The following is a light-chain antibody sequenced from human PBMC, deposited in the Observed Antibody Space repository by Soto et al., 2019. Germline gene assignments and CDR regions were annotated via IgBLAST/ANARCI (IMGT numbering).Light chain of an antibody. J-gene: IGKJ2*01. CDR1: QGISSY. CDR3: QQLNSYPYT. V-gene: IGKV1-9*01. CDR2: AAS. Sequence: DIQLTQSPSFLSASVGDRVTITCRASQGISSYLAWYQQKPGQAPKLLIYAASTLQSGVPSRFSGSGSGTEFTLTISSLQPEDFATDYCQQLNSYPYTFGQGTKLEIK.